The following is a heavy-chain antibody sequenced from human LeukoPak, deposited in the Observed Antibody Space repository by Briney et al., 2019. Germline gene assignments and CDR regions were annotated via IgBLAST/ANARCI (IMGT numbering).Heavy chain of an antibody. CDR2: IFYSGST. V-gene: IGHV4-39*01. CDR1: GGSIRTSSYY. Sequence: SETLSLTCTISGGSIRTSSYYWDWIRQPPGRGLEWIGSIFYSGSTYYNPSLKRRVTISVDTSKNQFSLNLSSVTAADTAVYYCARPATVTTSFWYFDLWGRRTLVTVSS. D-gene: IGHD4-17*01. CDR3: ARPATVTTSFWYFDL. J-gene: IGHJ2*01.